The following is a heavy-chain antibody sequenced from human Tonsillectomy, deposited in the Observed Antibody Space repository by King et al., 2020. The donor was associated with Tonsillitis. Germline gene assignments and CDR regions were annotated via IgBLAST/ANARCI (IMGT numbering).Heavy chain of an antibody. CDR1: GFTFSIYG. CDR3: ARGSSSAEADAFHI. V-gene: IGHV3-33*01. J-gene: IGHJ3*02. CDR2: IWYDGSNK. Sequence: VQLVESGGGVVQPGRSLRLSCAAPGFTFSIYGMHWVRQAPGKGLEWVAVIWYDGSNKYYVDSVKGRFTISRDNSKNTLYLQMNSLRAEDTAVYYCARGSSSAEADAFHIWGQGTLVTVSS. D-gene: IGHD6-6*01.